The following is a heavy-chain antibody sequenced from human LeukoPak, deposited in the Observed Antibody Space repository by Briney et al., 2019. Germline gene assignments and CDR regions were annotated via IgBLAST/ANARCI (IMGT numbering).Heavy chain of an antibody. V-gene: IGHV1-2*02. Sequence: ASVKVSCKASGYTFTGYCIHWVRQAPGQGLEWMGWINPNSGGTNYAQKFQGRVTMTRDTSISTAYMELSRLRSDDTAVYYCARDIQLWYKDYYYYYGMDVWGQGTTVTVSS. D-gene: IGHD5-18*01. J-gene: IGHJ6*02. CDR2: INPNSGGT. CDR1: GYTFTGYC. CDR3: ARDIQLWYKDYYYYYGMDV.